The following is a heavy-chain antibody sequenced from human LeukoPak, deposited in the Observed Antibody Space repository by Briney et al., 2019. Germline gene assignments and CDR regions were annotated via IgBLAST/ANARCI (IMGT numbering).Heavy chain of an antibody. CDR3: ARDPRFGAFDI. CDR1: GFTVRSNY. D-gene: IGHD3-16*01. V-gene: IGHV3-66*01. J-gene: IGHJ3*02. Sequence: GGSLRLSCAASGFTVRSNYMSWVRQAPGKGLEWVSGFYGSGSTDYADSVKGRFTISRDNSKNTLYLQMNSLRAEDTAVYYCARDPRFGAFDIWGQGTMVTVSS. CDR2: FYGSGST.